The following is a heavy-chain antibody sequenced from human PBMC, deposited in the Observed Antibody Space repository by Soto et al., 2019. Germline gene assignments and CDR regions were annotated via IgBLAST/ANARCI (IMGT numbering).Heavy chain of an antibody. D-gene: IGHD2-15*01. CDR2: ISYDGSNK. Sequence: QVQLVESGGGVVQPGRSLRLSCAASGFTFSSYGMHWVRQAPGKGLEWVAVISYDGSNKYYADSVKSRFTISRDNSKNTLYLQMNSLRAEDTAVYYCAKDKEDDYLDYWGQGTLVTVSS. J-gene: IGHJ4*02. CDR1: GFTFSSYG. CDR3: AKDKEDDYLDY. V-gene: IGHV3-30*18.